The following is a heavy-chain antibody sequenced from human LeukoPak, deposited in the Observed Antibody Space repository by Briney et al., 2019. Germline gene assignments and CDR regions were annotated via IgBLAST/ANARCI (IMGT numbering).Heavy chain of an antibody. Sequence: HPGGFLRLSCAASGFTFSSYWMSWVRQAPGKGLEWVANIKQDGSEKYYVDSVKGRFTISRDNAKNSLYLQMNSLRAEDTAVYYCARTRITMIVGLASRFDYWGQGTLVTVPS. CDR1: GFTFSSYW. V-gene: IGHV3-7*01. CDR2: IKQDGSEK. D-gene: IGHD3-22*01. CDR3: ARTRITMIVGLASRFDY. J-gene: IGHJ4*02.